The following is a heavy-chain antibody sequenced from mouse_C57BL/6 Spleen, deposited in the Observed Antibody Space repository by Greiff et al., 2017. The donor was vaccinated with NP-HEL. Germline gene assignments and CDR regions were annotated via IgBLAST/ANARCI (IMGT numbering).Heavy chain of an antibody. J-gene: IGHJ3*01. CDR2: IDPEDGET. CDR1: GFNIKDYY. D-gene: IGHD1-1*01. V-gene: IGHV14-2*01. CDR3: AHSITTVVATRAY. Sequence: VQLQQSGAELVKPGASVKLSCTASGFNIKDYYMHWVKQRTEQGLEWIGRIDPEDGETKYAPKFRGKATITADTSSNTAYLQLSSLTSEDTAVYYCAHSITTVVATRAYWGQGTLVTVSA.